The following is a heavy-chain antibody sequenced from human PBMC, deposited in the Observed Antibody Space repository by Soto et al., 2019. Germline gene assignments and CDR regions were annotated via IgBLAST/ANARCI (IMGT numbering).Heavy chain of an antibody. CDR3: AKNGGYYLEY. J-gene: IGHJ4*02. V-gene: IGHV4-4*02. CDR2: VSHLGST. Sequence: QVQLQESGPGLVKPSGTLSLTCAVSGDSISRSNWWSWVRQTPGEGLEWIGEVSHLGSTTYNPSLKSRVTISVDKSKNQLSLELTSVTAADTAVYYCAKNGGYYLEYWGQGAPVAVSS. D-gene: IGHD2-15*01. CDR1: GDSISRSNW.